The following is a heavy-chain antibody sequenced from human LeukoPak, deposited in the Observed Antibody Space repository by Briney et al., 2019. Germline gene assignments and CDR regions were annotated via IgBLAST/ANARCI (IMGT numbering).Heavy chain of an antibody. CDR2: IYYSGST. CDR3: ARDDWRSSGYYNPYDAFDI. V-gene: IGHV4-31*03. CDR1: GGSISSGGYY. D-gene: IGHD3-22*01. J-gene: IGHJ3*02. Sequence: SSETLSLTCTVSGGSISSGGYYWSWIRQHPGKGLEWIGYIYYSGSTYYNPSLKSRVTISVDTSKNQFSLKLSSVTAADTAVYYCARDDWRSSGYYNPYDAFDIWGQGTMVTVSS.